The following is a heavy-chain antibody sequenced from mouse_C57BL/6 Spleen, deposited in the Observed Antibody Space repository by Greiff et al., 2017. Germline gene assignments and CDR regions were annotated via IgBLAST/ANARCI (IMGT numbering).Heavy chain of an antibody. CDR3: ARLNDYDGGAMDY. V-gene: IGHV5-12*01. Sequence: EVKLMESGGGLVQPGGSLKLSCAASGFTFSDYYMYWVRQTPEKRLEWVAYISNGGGSTYYPDTVKGRFTISRDNAKNTLYLQMSRLKSEDTAMYYGARLNDYDGGAMDYWGQGTSVTVSS. CDR2: ISNGGGST. CDR1: GFTFSDYY. J-gene: IGHJ4*01. D-gene: IGHD2-4*01.